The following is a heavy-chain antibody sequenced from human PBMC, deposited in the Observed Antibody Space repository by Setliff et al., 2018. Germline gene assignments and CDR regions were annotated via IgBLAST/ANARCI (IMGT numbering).Heavy chain of an antibody. Sequence: ASVKVSCKASGYTFTSYAMNWVRQAPGPGLEWMGWINTNTGNPTYAQGFTGRFVFSLDTSVSTAYLQISSLKAEDTAVYYCAVTAADDALDIWGQGTMVTVSS. V-gene: IGHV7-4-1*02. CDR1: GYTFTSYA. J-gene: IGHJ3*02. D-gene: IGHD6-13*01. CDR3: AVTAADDALDI. CDR2: INTNTGNP.